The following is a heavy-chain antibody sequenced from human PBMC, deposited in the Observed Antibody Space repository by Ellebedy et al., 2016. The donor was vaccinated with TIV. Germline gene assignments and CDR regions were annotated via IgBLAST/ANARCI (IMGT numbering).Heavy chain of an antibody. Sequence: AASVKVSCKASGYTFIDYYMHWVRQAPGQGLEWMGWINPNSGGTSCAQKFQGWVTMTRDTSISTAYMELTRLTSDDTAVYYCARGFARGYIYGYGDYWGQGTLVTVSS. J-gene: IGHJ4*02. CDR1: GYTFIDYY. D-gene: IGHD5-18*01. V-gene: IGHV1-2*04. CDR2: INPNSGGT. CDR3: ARGFARGYIYGYGDY.